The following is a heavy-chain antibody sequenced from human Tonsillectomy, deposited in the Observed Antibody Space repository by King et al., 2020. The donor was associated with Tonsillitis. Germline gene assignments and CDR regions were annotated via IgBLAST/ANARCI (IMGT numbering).Heavy chain of an antibody. CDR1: GDSISSHY. CDR2: IYYAGNT. CDR3: AREYCNGTTCYFYDY. Sequence: PLQESGPGLVKPSETLSLSCTVSGDSISSHYWTWIRQPPGKGLEWIGYIYYAGNTNYNPSLKSRVTISVDTSRNQFSLILRSVTAADTAMYYCAREYCNGTTCYFYDYWSQGTLVTVSS. V-gene: IGHV4-59*11. J-gene: IGHJ4*02. D-gene: IGHD2-2*01.